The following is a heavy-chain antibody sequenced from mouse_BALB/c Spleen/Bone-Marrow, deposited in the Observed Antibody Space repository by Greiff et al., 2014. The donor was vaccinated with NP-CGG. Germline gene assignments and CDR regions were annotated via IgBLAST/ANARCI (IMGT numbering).Heavy chain of an antibody. CDR1: GYTFTSYW. J-gene: IGHJ2*01. V-gene: IGHV1S22*01. Sequence: GSELVRPGASVKLSCKASGYTFTSYWTHWVKQRPGQGLGWIGNFYPGSGSTNYDEKFKSKATLTVGTSSNTAYMQLSSLTSEDSAVYYCTRYRYDADYFDYWGQGTTLTVSS. CDR2: FYPGSGST. CDR3: TRYRYDADYFDY. D-gene: IGHD2-14*01.